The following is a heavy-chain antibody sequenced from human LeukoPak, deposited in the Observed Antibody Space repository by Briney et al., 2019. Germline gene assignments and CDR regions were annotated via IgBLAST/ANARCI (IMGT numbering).Heavy chain of an antibody. CDR3: ARALTPLYYDFWSGDDY. Sequence: ASVKVSCKASGYTFTSNYIHWVRQAPGQGLEWMGIINPSGGSTSYAQKFQGRVTMTRDTSTSTVYMELSSLRSEDTAVYYCARALTPLYYDFWSGDDYWGQGTLVTVSS. CDR2: INPSGGST. D-gene: IGHD3-3*01. CDR1: GYTFTSNY. V-gene: IGHV1-46*01. J-gene: IGHJ4*02.